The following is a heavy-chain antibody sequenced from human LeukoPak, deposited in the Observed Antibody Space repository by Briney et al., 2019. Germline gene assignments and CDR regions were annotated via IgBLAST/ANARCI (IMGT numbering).Heavy chain of an antibody. D-gene: IGHD1-7*01. Sequence: PSETLSLTCTVSGGSLSAYYWSWIRQPPGKGLEWIGNIYYSGSTNYNPSLNSRLTISVDTSKNQFSLILTSVTAADTAVYYCARRTPNWNSYYFDHWGQGILVTVSS. J-gene: IGHJ4*02. CDR1: GGSLSAYY. CDR2: IYYSGST. CDR3: ARRTPNWNSYYFDH. V-gene: IGHV4-59*01.